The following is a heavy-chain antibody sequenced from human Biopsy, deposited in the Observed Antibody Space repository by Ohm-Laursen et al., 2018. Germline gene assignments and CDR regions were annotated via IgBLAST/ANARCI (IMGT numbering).Heavy chain of an antibody. J-gene: IGHJ6*02. V-gene: IGHV3-21*01. CDR1: GFTFNVYS. CDR2: ITSRTSSA. CDR3: ARWYGDLFYYYNGMDV. Sequence: SLRLSCTASGFTFNVYSIVWVRQAPGEGLEWVSSITSRTSSAYYADSVKGRVTISRDNANSSVSLQMNNLRADDTAVYYCARWYGDLFYYYNGMDVWGQGTTVTVSS. D-gene: IGHD3-10*01.